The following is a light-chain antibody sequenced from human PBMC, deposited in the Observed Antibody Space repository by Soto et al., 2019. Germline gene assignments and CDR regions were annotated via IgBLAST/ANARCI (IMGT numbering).Light chain of an antibody. J-gene: IGKJ2*01. CDR3: QQYATSPPRYT. CDR1: QSVSSNF. V-gene: IGKV3-20*01. CDR2: GTS. Sequence: EIVLTQSPGPLSLSPGERATLSCRASQSVSSNFLAWYQQKPGQAPRLLIYGTSTRATGIPDRFSGSGSGTVFTLTISRLEPEDFAVYYCQQYATSPPRYTFGQGTKLEIK.